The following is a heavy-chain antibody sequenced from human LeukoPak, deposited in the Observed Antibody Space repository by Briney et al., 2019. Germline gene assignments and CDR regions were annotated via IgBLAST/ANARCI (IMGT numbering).Heavy chain of an antibody. V-gene: IGHV3-33*06. CDR1: GFIFSNYG. J-gene: IGHJ4*02. CDR2: IWYDGSNK. Sequence: GRSLRVSCAASGFIFSNYGMHWVRQAPGKGLEWVAVIWYDGSNKYYADSVKGRFTISRDNSKNTVYLQMNSLRAGDTAAYYCAKGGSTGWYTEYYFDFWGQGTLVTVSS. CDR3: AKGGSTGWYTEYYFDF. D-gene: IGHD6-19*01.